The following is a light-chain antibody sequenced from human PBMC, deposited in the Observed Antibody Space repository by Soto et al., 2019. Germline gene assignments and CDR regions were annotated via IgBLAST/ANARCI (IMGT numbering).Light chain of an antibody. CDR2: AAS. CDR1: QGIRND. Sequence: DIQMTQSPSSLSASVGDRVTITCRASQGIRNDLAWYQQKPGEAPKRLIYAASSLQSGVPSRFSGSGSGTEFTLTISGLQPEDFGTYYCLQHNSYPRSFGHGTRVEIK. J-gene: IGKJ1*01. CDR3: LQHNSYPRS. V-gene: IGKV1-17*01.